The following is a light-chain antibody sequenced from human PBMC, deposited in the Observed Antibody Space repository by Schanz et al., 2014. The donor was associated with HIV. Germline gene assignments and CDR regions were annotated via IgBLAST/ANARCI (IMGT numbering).Light chain of an antibody. Sequence: QSALTQPPSASGSRGQSVTISCTGTSSDVGHYDYVSWYQQHPGKAPKLMIYDVSNRPSGVSSRFSGSKSGNTASLTISGLQAEDEADYYCCSYTSSSTKVFGGGTKLTVL. CDR3: CSYTSSSTKV. V-gene: IGLV2-14*03. J-gene: IGLJ3*02. CDR2: DVS. CDR1: SSDVGHYDY.